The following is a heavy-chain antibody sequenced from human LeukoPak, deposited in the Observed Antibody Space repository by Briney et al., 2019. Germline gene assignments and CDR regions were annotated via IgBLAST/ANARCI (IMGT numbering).Heavy chain of an antibody. CDR1: GFTLSSYD. CDR3: ARAVAGTHWFDP. Sequence: PGGSLRLSCAASGFTLSSYDMHWVRQATGKGLEWVSGIDIPGNTYYPDSVKGRFTMSRESAKNSLYLQMNSLRAGDTAAYYCARAVAGTHWFDPWGQGTLVTVSS. J-gene: IGHJ5*02. V-gene: IGHV3-13*01. CDR2: IDIPGNT. D-gene: IGHD6-19*01.